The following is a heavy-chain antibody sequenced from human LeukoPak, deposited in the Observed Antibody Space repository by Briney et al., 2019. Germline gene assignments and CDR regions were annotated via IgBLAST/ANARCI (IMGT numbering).Heavy chain of an antibody. CDR2: IYYSGST. Sequence: KPSETLSLTCTVSGGSISSHYWSWIRQPPGKGLEWIGYIYYSGSTNYNPSLKSRVTISVDTSKNQFSLKLSSVTAADTAVYYCARDVYDSSGGEAFDIWGQGTMVTVSS. CDR3: ARDVYDSSGGEAFDI. CDR1: GGSISSHY. J-gene: IGHJ3*02. D-gene: IGHD3-22*01. V-gene: IGHV4-59*11.